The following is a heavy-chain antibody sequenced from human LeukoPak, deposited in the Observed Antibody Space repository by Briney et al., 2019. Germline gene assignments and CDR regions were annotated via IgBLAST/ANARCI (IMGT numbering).Heavy chain of an antibody. Sequence: PGGYLRLSCAASGFTFSSYSMNWVRQAPGKGLEWVSSISSSSSYIYYADSVKGRFTISRDNAKNSLYLQMNSLRAEDTAVYYCASRYCTTTTSNAFDYWGQGTLVTVSS. J-gene: IGHJ4*02. V-gene: IGHV3-21*01. D-gene: IGHD2-2*01. CDR1: GFTFSSYS. CDR3: ASRYCTTTTSNAFDY. CDR2: ISSSSSYI.